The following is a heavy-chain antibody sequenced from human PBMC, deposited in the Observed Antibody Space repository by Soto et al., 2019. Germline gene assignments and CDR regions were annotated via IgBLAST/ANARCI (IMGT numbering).Heavy chain of an antibody. V-gene: IGHV4-39*01. J-gene: IGHJ4*02. CDR1: GGSISSSSYY. CDR3: ASMRMGYCGGDCYHDY. D-gene: IGHD2-21*02. Sequence: TSETLSLTCTVPGGSISSSSYYWGWIRQPPGKGLEWIGSIYYSGSTYYNPSLKSRVTISVDTSKNQFSLKLSSVTAADTAVYYCASMRMGYCGGDCYHDYWGQGTLVTVSS. CDR2: IYYSGST.